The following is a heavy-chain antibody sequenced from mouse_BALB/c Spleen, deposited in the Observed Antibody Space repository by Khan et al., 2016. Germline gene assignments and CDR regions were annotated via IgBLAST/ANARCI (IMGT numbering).Heavy chain of an antibody. V-gene: IGHV9-3*02. Sequence: QIQLVQSGPELKKPGETVKISCKASGYTFTNYGMNWVKQAPGKGLEWMGWINTNTGEPKYAEAFKGRFVFSLETSASTAYLQINNLKNEDTATYFCATNWYYHAMDYWGQGTSVTVSS. J-gene: IGHJ4*01. CDR3: ATNWYYHAMDY. CDR2: INTNTGEP. D-gene: IGHD4-1*02. CDR1: GYTFTNYG.